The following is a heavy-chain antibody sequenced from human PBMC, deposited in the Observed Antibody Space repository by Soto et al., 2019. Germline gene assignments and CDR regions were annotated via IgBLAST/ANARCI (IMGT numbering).Heavy chain of an antibody. CDR1: GFTFGDFW. CDR2: IKEDGSEK. J-gene: IGHJ6*02. V-gene: IGHV3-7*01. Sequence: PGGSLRLSCAASGFTFGDFWMNWVRQAPGKGLEWVANIKEDGSEKYFLDSVKGRFTISRDNAKNSLYLQINSLRAEDTGVYYCARDLDRTAEGYYYYDAMDVWGQGTTVTVSS. D-gene: IGHD2-2*01. CDR3: ARDLDRTAEGYYYYDAMDV.